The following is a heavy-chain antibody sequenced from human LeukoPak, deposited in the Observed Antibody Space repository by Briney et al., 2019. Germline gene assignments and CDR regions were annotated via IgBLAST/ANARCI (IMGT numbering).Heavy chain of an antibody. CDR1: GGSISSSSSY. Sequence: PSETLSLTCTVSGGSISSSSSYWGWIRQTPGKGLAWIASISTSGSTYYNPSLESRSTIAVDRSNNQLSLKMTSVTAADTAVYFCARLSGGLHAFDIWGQGRVVTVSS. CDR3: ARLSGGLHAFDI. J-gene: IGHJ3*02. CDR2: ISTSGST. V-gene: IGHV4-39*01. D-gene: IGHD6-25*01.